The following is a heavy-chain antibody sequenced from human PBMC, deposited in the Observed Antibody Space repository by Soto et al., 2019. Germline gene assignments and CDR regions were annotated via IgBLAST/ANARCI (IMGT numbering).Heavy chain of an antibody. V-gene: IGHV4-34*01. Sequence: AVTISLTRAVNGGAFGVYYRMRICESPGTGPERFVEIDHSGTTSYNPSLKSRVTIPVDKSKNQCSLKLSSVTAADTAGYYCAKVGLRYFDWLGYGMDVWGQGTTVT. D-gene: IGHD3-9*01. CDR2: IDHSGTT. CDR1: GGAFGVYY. CDR3: AKVGLRYFDWLGYGMDV. J-gene: IGHJ6*02.